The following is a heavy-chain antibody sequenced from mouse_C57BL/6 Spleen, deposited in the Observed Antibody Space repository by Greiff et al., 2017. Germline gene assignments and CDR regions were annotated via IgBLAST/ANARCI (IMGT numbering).Heavy chain of an antibody. V-gene: IGHV14-4*01. D-gene: IGHD2-2*01. Sequence: EVQLVESGAELVRPGASVKLSCTASGFNIKDDYMHWVKQRPEQGLEWIGWIDPENGDTEYASKFQGKATITADTSSNTAYLQLSSLTSEDTAVYYCTTMGVTTSFDYWGQGTTLTVSS. CDR2: IDPENGDT. J-gene: IGHJ2*01. CDR1: GFNIKDDY. CDR3: TTMGVTTSFDY.